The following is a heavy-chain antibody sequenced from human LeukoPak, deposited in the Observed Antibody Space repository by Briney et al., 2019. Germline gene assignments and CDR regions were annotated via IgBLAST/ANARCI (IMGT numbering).Heavy chain of an antibody. CDR3: AGDRDTVVTTHDAFDI. Sequence: VGSLRLSCAASGFTFSSYSMNWVRKAQGKGLEGASPFSSSSSYIYYADSVKGRFTISRDIAKNSLYLQMNSLRAEDTAVYYCAGDRDTVVTTHDAFDIWGQGTMVTVSS. V-gene: IGHV3-21*01. D-gene: IGHD4-23*01. CDR2: FSSSSSYI. J-gene: IGHJ3*02. CDR1: GFTFSSYS.